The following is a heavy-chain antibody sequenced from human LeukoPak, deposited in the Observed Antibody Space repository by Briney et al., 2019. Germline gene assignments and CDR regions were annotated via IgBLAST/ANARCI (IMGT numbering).Heavy chain of an antibody. CDR3: AKDARTDYCSGGSCYRIDWFDP. CDR2: ISGSGGST. CDR1: GITFSSYA. J-gene: IGHJ5*02. V-gene: IGHV3-23*01. D-gene: IGHD2-15*01. Sequence: GGSLRLSCAASGITFSSYAMSWVRQAPGKALEWVSAISGSGGSTYYADSVKGRFTISRDNSKNTLYLQMNSLRAEDTAVYYCAKDARTDYCSGGSCYRIDWFDPWGQGTLVTVSS.